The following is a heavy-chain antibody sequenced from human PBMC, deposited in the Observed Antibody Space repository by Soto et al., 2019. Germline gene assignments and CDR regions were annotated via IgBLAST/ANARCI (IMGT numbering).Heavy chain of an antibody. V-gene: IGHV1-2*04. CDR1: GYTFTGYY. D-gene: IGHD3-3*01. J-gene: IGHJ5*02. CDR3: ARSGGRNAFWSGYSGVDLFDP. CDR2: INPNSGGT. Sequence: QVQLVQSGAEVKKPGASVKVSCKASGYTFTGYYMHWVRQAPGQGLEWMGWINPNSGGTNYAQKFQGWVTMTRDTSISTAYMELSRLRSDDTAVYYCARSGGRNAFWSGYSGVDLFDPWGQGTLVTVSS.